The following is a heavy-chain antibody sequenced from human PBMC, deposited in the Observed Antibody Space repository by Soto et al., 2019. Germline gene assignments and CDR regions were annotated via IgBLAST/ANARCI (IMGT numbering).Heavy chain of an antibody. CDR2: ITGSIKNI. D-gene: IGHD1-26*01. V-gene: IGHV3-21*01. J-gene: IGHJ4*02. Sequence: RRLSCAASGFTFTFSNYNMNWVRQAPGKGLELVSSITGSIKNIYYAYSFKGRFTISRDNAKSSLYLQMNSLRAEDTAVYHCARDLDISGHFDXWGQVTLFTVSX. CDR1: GFTFTFSNYN. CDR3: ARDLDISGHFDX.